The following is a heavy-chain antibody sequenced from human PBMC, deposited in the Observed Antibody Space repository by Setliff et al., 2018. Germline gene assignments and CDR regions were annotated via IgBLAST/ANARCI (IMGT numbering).Heavy chain of an antibody. Sequence: SETLSLTCTVSDGSSSSHYWSWIRQPPGKGLEWIGYIHFSGTTNHNPSLKSRVTLSLDTSKNQFSLELSSVTAADTAVYYCARDDTYDFWGGHGHLDSWGQGILVTVSS. J-gene: IGHJ4*02. CDR1: DGSSSSHY. V-gene: IGHV4-59*11. D-gene: IGHD3-3*01. CDR3: ARDDTYDFWGGHGHLDS. CDR2: IHFSGTT.